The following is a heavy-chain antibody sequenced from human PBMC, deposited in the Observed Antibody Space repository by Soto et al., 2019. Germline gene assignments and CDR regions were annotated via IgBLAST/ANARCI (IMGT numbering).Heavy chain of an antibody. V-gene: IGHV3-66*01. Sequence: GGSLRLSCAASGFTFSSNYMSWVRQAPGKGLEWVSVIYSGGSTYYADSVKGRFTISRDNSKNTLYLQMNSLRAEDTAVYYCAREDEQRLEGMDVWGQGTTVTVSS. CDR2: IYSGGST. D-gene: IGHD6-25*01. J-gene: IGHJ6*02. CDR1: GFTFSSNY. CDR3: AREDEQRLEGMDV.